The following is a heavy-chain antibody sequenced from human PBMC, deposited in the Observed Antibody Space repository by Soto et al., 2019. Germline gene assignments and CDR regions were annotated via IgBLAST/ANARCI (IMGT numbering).Heavy chain of an antibody. Sequence: GGSLRLSCASSGFTIISYSMNWVRQAPGKGLEWVSYISSSSSTIYYADSVKGRLTISRDNAKNSLHLQMNSLRDEDTAVYYCAREGYPFDYWGQGTLVTVSS. CDR1: GFTIISYS. J-gene: IGHJ4*02. D-gene: IGHD5-12*01. CDR3: AREGYPFDY. CDR2: ISSSSSTI. V-gene: IGHV3-48*02.